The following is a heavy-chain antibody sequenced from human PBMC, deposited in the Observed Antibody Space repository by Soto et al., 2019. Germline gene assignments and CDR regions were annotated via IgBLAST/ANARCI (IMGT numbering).Heavy chain of an antibody. Sequence: QVQLVQSGAEVKKPGSSVKVSCKASGGTFSSYAISWVRQAPGQGLEWMGGIIPIFGTANYAQKFQGRVTITADESTSTAYMELSSLRSEDTAVYYCAREGYGDCGYYYYGMDVWGQGTTVTVSS. CDR2: IIPIFGTA. CDR3: AREGYGDCGYYYYGMDV. D-gene: IGHD4-17*01. J-gene: IGHJ6*02. V-gene: IGHV1-69*12. CDR1: GGTFSSYA.